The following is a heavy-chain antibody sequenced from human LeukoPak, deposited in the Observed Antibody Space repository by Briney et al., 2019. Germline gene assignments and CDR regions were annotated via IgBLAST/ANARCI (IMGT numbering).Heavy chain of an antibody. V-gene: IGHV4-59*08. CDR2: IYYSGST. J-gene: IGHJ5*02. CDR3: ARLAVAGTLVRWFDP. CDR1: GGSISSYY. Sequence: SETLSLTCTVSGGSISSYYWSWIRQPPGKGLEWIGYIYYSGSTNYNPSLKSRVTISVDTSKNQFSLKLSSVTAADTAVYYCARLAVAGTLVRWFDPWGQGTLVTVSS. D-gene: IGHD6-19*01.